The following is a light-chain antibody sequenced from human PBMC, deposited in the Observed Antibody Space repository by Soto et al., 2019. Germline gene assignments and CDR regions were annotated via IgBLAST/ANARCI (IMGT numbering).Light chain of an antibody. V-gene: IGKV3-15*01. CDR3: QQYNNWPRA. J-gene: IGKJ1*01. CDR2: GAS. CDR1: QSISSN. Sequence: MTQSPSTLSASVGDRVTITCRASQSISSNLAWYQQKPGQAPRLLIYGASTRATGIPARFSGSGSGTEFTLTISSLQSEDFAVYYCQQYNNWPRAFGQGTKVEIK.